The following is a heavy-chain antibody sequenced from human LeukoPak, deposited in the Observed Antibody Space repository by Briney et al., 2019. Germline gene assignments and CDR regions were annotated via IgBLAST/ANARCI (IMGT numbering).Heavy chain of an antibody. D-gene: IGHD4-17*01. Sequence: PGGSLRLSCTASGFTFGDYAMSWVRQAPGKGLEWVGFIRSKAYGGTTEYAASVKGRFTISRDDSKSIAYLQMNSLKTEDTAVYYCYGDYVPDAFDIWGQGTMVTVSS. CDR3: YGDYVPDAFDI. CDR2: IRSKAYGGTT. J-gene: IGHJ3*02. V-gene: IGHV3-49*04. CDR1: GFTFGDYA.